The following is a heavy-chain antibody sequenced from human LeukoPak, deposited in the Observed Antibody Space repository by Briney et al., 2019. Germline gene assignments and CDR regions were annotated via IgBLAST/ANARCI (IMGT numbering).Heavy chain of an antibody. Sequence: PGGSLTLSCAASGFTFNYLWMHWLRHAPGKGLVWVSGINNDGTATYYADSVKGRFTNSRDNAKNTVYLQMNGLRAEDATVYYCATVSEYWGQGTLVTVAS. V-gene: IGHV3-74*01. CDR1: GFTFNYLW. J-gene: IGHJ4*02. CDR2: INNDGTAT. CDR3: ATVSEY.